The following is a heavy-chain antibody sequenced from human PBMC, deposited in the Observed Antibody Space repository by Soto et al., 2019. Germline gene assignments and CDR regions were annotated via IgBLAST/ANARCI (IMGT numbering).Heavy chain of an antibody. D-gene: IGHD3-22*01. J-gene: IGHJ4*02. CDR3: ARDLMPNDRGLGDLAY. CDR2: ITSKTGDQ. Sequence: EVRLVESGGGLVKPGGSLRLSCAASGFTFNKYSMNWVRQAPGKGLEWVSSITSKTGDQYYADSVKGRFIISRDNTKNSLSLQVTSLRDEDTAVCYCARDLMPNDRGLGDLAYWGQGTLVTVSS. CDR1: GFTFNKYS. V-gene: IGHV3-21*06.